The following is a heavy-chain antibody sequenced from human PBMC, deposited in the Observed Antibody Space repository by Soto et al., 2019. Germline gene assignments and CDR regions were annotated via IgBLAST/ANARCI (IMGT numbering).Heavy chain of an antibody. D-gene: IGHD3-3*01. V-gene: IGHV3-74*01. CDR3: ARERRYYDFWSGYFSYYYYGMDV. J-gene: IGHJ6*02. Sequence: GGSLRLSCAASGFTFSSYWMHWVRQAPGKXLVWVSRINSDGSSTSYADSVKGRFTISRDNAKNTLYLQMNSLRAEDTAVYYCARERRYYDFWSGYFSYYYYGMDVWGQGTTVTVSS. CDR2: INSDGSST. CDR1: GFTFSSYW.